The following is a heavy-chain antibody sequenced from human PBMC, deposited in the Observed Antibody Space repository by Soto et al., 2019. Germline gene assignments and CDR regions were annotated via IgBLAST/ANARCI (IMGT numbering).Heavy chain of an antibody. CDR3: ARGPYYDILTGYYAYFDY. D-gene: IGHD3-9*01. V-gene: IGHV1-69*13. J-gene: IGHJ4*02. CDR1: GGTFSSYA. Sequence: SVKVSCKASGGTFSSYAISWVRQAPGQGLEWMGGIIPIFGTANYAQKFQGRVTITADESTSTAYMELSSLRSEDTAVYYCARGPYYDILTGYYAYFDYWGQGTLVTVSS. CDR2: IIPIFGTA.